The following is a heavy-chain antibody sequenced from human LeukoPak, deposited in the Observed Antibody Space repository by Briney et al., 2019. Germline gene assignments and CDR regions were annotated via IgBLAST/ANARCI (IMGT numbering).Heavy chain of an antibody. D-gene: IGHD6-19*01. CDR2: INLGGST. J-gene: IGHJ4*02. CDR3: ATRHSTGWYFDY. Sequence: PSETLSLTCAVYGGSSRDYYCTWIRQPPGKGLEWIGEINLGGSTNYNPSLKSRVTISVDTSKNHFSLKLRSVTAADTAVYYCATRHSTGWYFDYWGRGTLVTASS. V-gene: IGHV4-34*01. CDR1: GGSSRDYY.